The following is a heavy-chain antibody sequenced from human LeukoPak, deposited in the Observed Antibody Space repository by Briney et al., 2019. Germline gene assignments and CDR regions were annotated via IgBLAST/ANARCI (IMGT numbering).Heavy chain of an antibody. Sequence: ASVKVSCKTSGYTFTNRYMHWVRQAPGQGLEWVGIINPSGGSTSYAQKSQGRITLTRDTSTSTVYMELSSLKSEDTALYYCARGHDIVIVPAVTMVGIVDYWGQGTLVTVSS. D-gene: IGHD2-2*01. CDR2: INPSGGST. CDR1: GYTFTNRY. J-gene: IGHJ4*02. CDR3: ARGHDIVIVPAVTMVGIVDY. V-gene: IGHV1-46*01.